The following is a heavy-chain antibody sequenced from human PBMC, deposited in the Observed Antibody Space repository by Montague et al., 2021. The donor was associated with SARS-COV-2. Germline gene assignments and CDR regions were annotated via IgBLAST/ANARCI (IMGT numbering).Heavy chain of an antibody. CDR3: ALGFNCNGVNCYDGVLGS. Sequence: SETLSLTCALTGGSFSFYYWSWIRQSPGKGLEWIGGINQAGNTTYNPSXXSGLTMSIDTSRKQYSLNLRSVTAADTAAYYCALGFNCNGVNCYDGVLGSWGQGTLATVSS. V-gene: IGHV4-34*01. D-gene: IGHD2-15*01. CDR1: GGSFSFYY. J-gene: IGHJ5*02. CDR2: INQAGNT.